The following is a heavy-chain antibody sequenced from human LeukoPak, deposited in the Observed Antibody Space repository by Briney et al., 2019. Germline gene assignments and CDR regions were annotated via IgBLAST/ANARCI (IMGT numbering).Heavy chain of an antibody. CDR3: ARGSGVITDYNWFDP. D-gene: IGHD3-22*01. Sequence: GASVKVSCKASGGTFSSYAISWVRQAPGQGLEWMGGTIPIFGTANYAQKFQGRVTITADESTSTAYMELSSLRSEDTAVYYCARGSGVITDYNWFDPWGQGTLVTVSS. V-gene: IGHV1-69*13. J-gene: IGHJ5*02. CDR1: GGTFSSYA. CDR2: TIPIFGTA.